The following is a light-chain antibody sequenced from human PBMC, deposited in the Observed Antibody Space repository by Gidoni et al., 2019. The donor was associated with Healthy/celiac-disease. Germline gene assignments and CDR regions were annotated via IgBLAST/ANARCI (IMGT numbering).Light chain of an antibody. Sequence: DIVMTQSTDSLAVSLGARATINCKSSQSVLYSSNNKNYLAWYQQKPGQPPKLLIYWASTRESGVPDRFSGSGSGTDFTLTISSLQAEDVAVYYCQQYYSTPYTFGQGTKLEIK. CDR3: QQYYSTPYT. CDR1: QSVLYSSNNKNY. CDR2: WAS. J-gene: IGKJ2*01. V-gene: IGKV4-1*01.